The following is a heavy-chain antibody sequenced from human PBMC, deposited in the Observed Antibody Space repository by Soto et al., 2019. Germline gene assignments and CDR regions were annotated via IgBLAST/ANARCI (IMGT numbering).Heavy chain of an antibody. Sequence: ASVKVSCKASGYTFTSYDINGVRQATGQGLEWMGWMNPNSGNTGYAQKFQGRVTMTRNTSISTAYMELSSLRSEDTAVYYCASTTYYYDSSGYSSRAFDIWGQGTMVTVSS. D-gene: IGHD3-22*01. CDR2: MNPNSGNT. CDR1: GYTFTSYD. CDR3: ASTTYYYDSSGYSSRAFDI. V-gene: IGHV1-8*01. J-gene: IGHJ3*02.